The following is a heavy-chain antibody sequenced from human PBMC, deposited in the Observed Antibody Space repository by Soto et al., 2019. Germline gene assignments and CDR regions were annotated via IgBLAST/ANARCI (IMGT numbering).Heavy chain of an antibody. CDR3: AKSLDNLSHYADY. Sequence: PGGSLRLSCAASGFTFSSYGMHWVRQAPGKGLEWVAVISYDGSNKYYADSVKGRFTISRDNSKNTLYLQMNSLRAEDTAVYYCAKSLDNLSHYADYWGQGTLVTVSS. D-gene: IGHD2-2*01. V-gene: IGHV3-30*18. CDR1: GFTFSSYG. J-gene: IGHJ4*02. CDR2: ISYDGSNK.